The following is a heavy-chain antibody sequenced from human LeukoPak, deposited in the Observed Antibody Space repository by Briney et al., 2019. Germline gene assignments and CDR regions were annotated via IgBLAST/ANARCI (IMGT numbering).Heavy chain of an antibody. Sequence: AASVKVSCKASGGTFSSYAISWVRQAPGQGLEWMGGIIPIFGTANYAQKFQGRVTITADESTSTAYMELSSLRSEDTAVYHCARGDSSGSFFDYWGQGTLVTVSS. D-gene: IGHD3-22*01. V-gene: IGHV1-69*13. CDR1: GGTFSSYA. CDR2: IIPIFGTA. J-gene: IGHJ4*02. CDR3: ARGDSSGSFFDY.